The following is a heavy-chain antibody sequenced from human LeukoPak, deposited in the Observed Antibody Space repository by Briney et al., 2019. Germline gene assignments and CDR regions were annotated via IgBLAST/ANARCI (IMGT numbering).Heavy chain of an antibody. Sequence: GGSLRLSCAASGFTFSSYEMNWVRQAPGEGLEWVSYISSSGSTIYYADSVKGRFTISRDNAKNSLYLQMNSLRAEDTAVYYCARAMLYGDYIDYWGQGTLVTVSS. J-gene: IGHJ4*02. CDR3: ARAMLYGDYIDY. CDR1: GFTFSSYE. CDR2: ISSSGSTI. V-gene: IGHV3-48*03. D-gene: IGHD3-10*02.